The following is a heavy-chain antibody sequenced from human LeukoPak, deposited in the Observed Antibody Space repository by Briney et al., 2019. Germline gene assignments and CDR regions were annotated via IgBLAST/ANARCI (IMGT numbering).Heavy chain of an antibody. CDR2: IRGSGDGK. J-gene: IGHJ1*01. CDR3: GKDPNGNYVGAFSFQR. V-gene: IGHV3-23*01. CDR1: GFTFSSCA. Sequence: GGSLRLSCAAAGFTFSSCAMSWVRQAPGKGLEWVSAIRGSGDGKYYADSVKGRFTISRDNSKNMLYLQMNSLRDDDTAVYYCGKDPNGNYVGAFSFQRWGQGTLVTVSS. D-gene: IGHD4-17*01.